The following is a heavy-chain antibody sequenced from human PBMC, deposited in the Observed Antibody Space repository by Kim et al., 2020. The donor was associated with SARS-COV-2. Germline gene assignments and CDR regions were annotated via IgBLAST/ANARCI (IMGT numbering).Heavy chain of an antibody. D-gene: IGHD6-13*01. CDR2: IYYSGST. Sequence: SETLSLTCTVSDGSISSSSYYWGWIRQPPGKGLEWIGSIYYSGSTHYNPSLKSRVTISVDTSKNQFSLKLSSVTAADTAVYYCARPIIIAAAARYYGMDVWGQGKTVTVSS. CDR3: ARPIIIAAAARYYGMDV. V-gene: IGHV4-39*01. CDR1: DGSISSSSYY. J-gene: IGHJ6*02.